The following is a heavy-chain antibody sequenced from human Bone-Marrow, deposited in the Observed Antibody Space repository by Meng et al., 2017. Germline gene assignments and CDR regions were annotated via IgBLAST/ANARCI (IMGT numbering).Heavy chain of an antibody. CDR1: GYTFTSYY. Sequence: ASVKVSCKASGYTFTSYYMHWVRQAPGQGLEWMGIINPSGGSTSYAQKFQGRVTMTRDTSTSTVHMELSSLRSEDTAVYYCARDRSGLTTVTYGLWYFDLWGRGTRVTVAS. J-gene: IGHJ2*01. CDR2: INPSGGST. CDR3: ARDRSGLTTVTYGLWYFDL. D-gene: IGHD4-17*01. V-gene: IGHV1-46*01.